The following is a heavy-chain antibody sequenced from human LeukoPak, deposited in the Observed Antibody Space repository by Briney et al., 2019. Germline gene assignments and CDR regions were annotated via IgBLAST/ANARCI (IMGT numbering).Heavy chain of an antibody. CDR1: GGSIGTYW. Sequence: SETLSLTCGVSGGSIGTYWWNRIRQPAGKGLEWIGRFHYSGTANYNPSLKSRVSMSLDMSKNQFFLNLSSVTAADTAIYYCARGSDTSHNWFDPWGLGTLVTVSS. CDR2: FHYSGTA. D-gene: IGHD2-2*01. CDR3: ARGSDTSHNWFDP. J-gene: IGHJ5*02. V-gene: IGHV4-4*07.